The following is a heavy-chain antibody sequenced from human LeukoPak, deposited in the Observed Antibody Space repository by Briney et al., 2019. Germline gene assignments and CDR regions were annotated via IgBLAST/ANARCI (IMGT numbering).Heavy chain of an antibody. V-gene: IGHV1-2*02. CDR3: ASRTSTSDAFDI. J-gene: IGHJ3*02. CDR1: GYTFTGYY. Sequence: ASVKVSCKASGYTFTGYYMHWVRQAPGQGLEWMGWINPNSGGTNYAQKFQGRVTMTRDTSISTAYMELSGLRSDDTAVYYCASRTSTSDAFDIWGQGTMVTVSS. CDR2: INPNSGGT.